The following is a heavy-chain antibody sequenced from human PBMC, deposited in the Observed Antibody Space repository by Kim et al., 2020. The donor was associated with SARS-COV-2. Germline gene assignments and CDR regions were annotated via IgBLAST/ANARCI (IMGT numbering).Heavy chain of an antibody. CDR1: GGSISSGDYY. CDR2: IYYSGST. Sequence: SETLSLTCTVSGGSISSGDYYWSWIRQPPGKGLEWIGYIYYSGSTYYNPSLKSRVTISVDTSKNQFSLKLSSVTAADTAVYYCARDLTGGSGGDYWGQGTLVTVSS. D-gene: IGHD2-15*01. CDR3: ARDLTGGSGGDY. V-gene: IGHV4-30-4*01. J-gene: IGHJ4*02.